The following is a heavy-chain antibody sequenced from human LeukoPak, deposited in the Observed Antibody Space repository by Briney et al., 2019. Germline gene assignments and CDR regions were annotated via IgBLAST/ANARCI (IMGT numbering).Heavy chain of an antibody. D-gene: IGHD3-9*01. V-gene: IGHV3-23*01. J-gene: IGHJ4*02. CDR1: GFDFSSYG. CDR3: AKGDTYYDLLTCFDF. CDR2: FSASSTST. Sequence: GSLRLSCAASGFDFSSYGMSWVRQSPGKGLEWVSTFSASSTSTYYADSVKGRFTISRDNSKNTLYLQMNSLRDEDTAVYYCAKGDTYYDLLTCFDFWGPGTLVTVSS.